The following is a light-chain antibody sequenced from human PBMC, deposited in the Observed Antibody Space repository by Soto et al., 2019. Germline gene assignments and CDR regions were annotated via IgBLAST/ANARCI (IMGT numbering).Light chain of an antibody. Sequence: EIVLTQSPGTLSLSPGAGATLSCRASQSVSSYYLAWYQQKPSQAPRLLIYGASSRATGIPDRFSGSGSGTDFTLTISRLEPEDFAVYYCQQYGSSPWTFGQGTKVEIK. CDR2: GAS. V-gene: IGKV3-20*01. CDR3: QQYGSSPWT. J-gene: IGKJ1*01. CDR1: QSVSSYY.